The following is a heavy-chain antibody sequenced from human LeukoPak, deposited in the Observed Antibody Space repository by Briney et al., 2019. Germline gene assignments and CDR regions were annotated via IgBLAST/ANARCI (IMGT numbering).Heavy chain of an antibody. V-gene: IGHV4-34*01. D-gene: IGHD1/OR15-1a*01. J-gene: IGHJ3*02. CDR2: INHSGST. CDR1: GGSFSGYY. CDR3: ATYFEHDAFDI. Sequence: SETLSLTCAVYGGSFSGYYWSWIRQPPGKGLEWIGEINHSGSTNYNPSLKSRVTMSVDTSKNQFSLKLSSVTAADTAVYYCATYFEHDAFDIWGQGTMVTVSS.